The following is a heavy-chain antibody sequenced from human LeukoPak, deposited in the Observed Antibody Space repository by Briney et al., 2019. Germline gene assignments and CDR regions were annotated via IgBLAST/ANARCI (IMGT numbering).Heavy chain of an antibody. Sequence: GGSLRLSCAASGFTFSNYWMSWVRQAPGKGLEWVANIKQDGSEKYYVDSVKGRFTISGDNAKNSLYLQMNSLRAEDTAAYHCARDSSGYSSGWYDYWGQGTLVTVSS. CDR3: ARDSSGYSSGWYDY. D-gene: IGHD6-19*01. V-gene: IGHV3-7*01. CDR1: GFTFSNYW. CDR2: IKQDGSEK. J-gene: IGHJ4*02.